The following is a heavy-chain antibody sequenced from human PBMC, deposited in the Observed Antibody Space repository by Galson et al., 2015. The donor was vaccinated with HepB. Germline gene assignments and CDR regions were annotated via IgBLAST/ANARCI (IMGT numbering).Heavy chain of an antibody. V-gene: IGHV3-33*01. CDR2: IWYDGSNK. CDR1: GFTFSSYG. D-gene: IGHD6-19*01. J-gene: IGHJ6*02. Sequence: SLRLSCAASGFTFSSYGMHWVRQAPGKGLEWVAVIWYDGSNKYYADSVKGRFTISRDNSKNTLYLQMNSLRAEDTAVYYCAREDVAGYYYYGMDVWGQGTTVTVSS. CDR3: AREDVAGYYYYGMDV.